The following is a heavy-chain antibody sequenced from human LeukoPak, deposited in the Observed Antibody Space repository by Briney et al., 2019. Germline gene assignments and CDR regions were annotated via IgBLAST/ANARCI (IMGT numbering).Heavy chain of an antibody. J-gene: IGHJ6*02. CDR2: ISSSSSNI. CDR3: GLDYYSYNGMDV. V-gene: IGHV3-21*01. CDR1: GFTFSSYT. Sequence: GSLRLSCAASGFTFSSYTMNWVRQAPGKGLEWVSSISSSSSNIYYADSVKGRFTISRDNAKNSLSLQMSSLRAEDTAVYYCGLDYYSYNGMDVWGQGTTVTVSS.